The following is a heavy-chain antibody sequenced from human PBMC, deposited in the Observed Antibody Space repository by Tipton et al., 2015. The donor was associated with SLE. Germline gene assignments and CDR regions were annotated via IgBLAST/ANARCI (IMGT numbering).Heavy chain of an antibody. Sequence: SLRLSCAASGFTFSSYGMHWVRQAPGKGLEWVAFIRYDGSNKYYADSVKGRFTISRDNSKNTLYLQMGSLRAEDMAVYYCASLDYGDYEYFDLWGRGTLVTVSS. D-gene: IGHD4-17*01. J-gene: IGHJ2*01. CDR1: GFTFSSYG. CDR2: IRYDGSNK. V-gene: IGHV3-30*02. CDR3: ASLDYGDYEYFDL.